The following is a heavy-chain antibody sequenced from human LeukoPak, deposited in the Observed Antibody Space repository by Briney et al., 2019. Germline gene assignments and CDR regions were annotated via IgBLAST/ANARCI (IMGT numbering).Heavy chain of an antibody. J-gene: IGHJ5*02. D-gene: IGHD3-10*01. CDR1: GGSIGSSGYY. V-gene: IGHV4-39*07. CDR3: AREEWGFGEGNWFDP. CDR2: IYYSGST. Sequence: SETLSLTCTVSGGSIGSSGYYWGWIRQPPGKGLEWIGSIYYSGSTYYNPSLKSRVTISVDTSKKQFSLKLSSVTAADTAVYYCAREEWGFGEGNWFDPWGQGTLVTVSS.